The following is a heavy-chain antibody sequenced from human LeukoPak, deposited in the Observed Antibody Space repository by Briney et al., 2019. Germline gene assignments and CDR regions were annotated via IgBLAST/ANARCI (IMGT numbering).Heavy chain of an antibody. V-gene: IGHV4-34*01. CDR1: GASFSGFS. J-gene: IGHJ4*02. Sequence: SETLSLTCAVYGASFSGFSWSWIRQPPGKALEWIGEINHSGNTNYNPSLKSRVTISVDTSKNQFSLKLSSVTAADTAVYYCARHFRGYPYYFDYWGQGTLVTVSS. CDR2: INHSGNT. D-gene: IGHD5-18*01. CDR3: ARHFRGYPYYFDY.